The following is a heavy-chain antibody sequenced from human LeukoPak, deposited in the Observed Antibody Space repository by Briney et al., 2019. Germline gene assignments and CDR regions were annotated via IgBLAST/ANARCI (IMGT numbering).Heavy chain of an antibody. V-gene: IGHV3-11*01. J-gene: IGHJ4*02. Sequence: GGSLRLSCAASGFTFSDYYMSWLRQAPGKGLEGVSYISSSGRNIYYADSVKGRFTISRDNAKNSLYLQMNSLRAEDTAVYYCARDLSYYYDSSGYAHWGQGTLVTVSS. CDR3: ARDLSYYYDSSGYAH. CDR2: ISSSGRNI. D-gene: IGHD3-22*01. CDR1: GFTFSDYY.